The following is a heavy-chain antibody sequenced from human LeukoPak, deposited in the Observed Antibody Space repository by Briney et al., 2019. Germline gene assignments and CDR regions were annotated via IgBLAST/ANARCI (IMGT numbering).Heavy chain of an antibody. D-gene: IGHD2-21*01. CDR3: ARYSGPHSRHPLDY. J-gene: IGHJ4*02. Sequence: PGGSLRLSCAASGFTLSSNYMTWGRQAPGKGLEWVSVIYGGGDTYYGDSVKGRFTISRDNSKNTLYLQMNSLRAEDTAVYYCARYSGPHSRHPLDYWGQGTLVTVSS. V-gene: IGHV3-66*01. CDR1: GFTLSSNY. CDR2: IYGGGDT.